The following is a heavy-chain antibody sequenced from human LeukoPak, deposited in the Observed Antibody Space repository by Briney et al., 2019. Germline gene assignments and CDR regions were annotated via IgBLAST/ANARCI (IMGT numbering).Heavy chain of an antibody. D-gene: IGHD6-19*01. V-gene: IGHV3-30*02. J-gene: IGHJ4*02. CDR3: ANQHSDRYSFYFDY. Sequence: GGSLRLSCAASGFTFSSYGMHWVRQAPGKGLEWVAFIRYDGSNKYYADSVKGRFTISRDNSKNTLYLQMNSLRAEDTAVYYCANQHSDRYSFYFDYWGQGTLVTVSS. CDR2: IRYDGSNK. CDR1: GFTFSSYG.